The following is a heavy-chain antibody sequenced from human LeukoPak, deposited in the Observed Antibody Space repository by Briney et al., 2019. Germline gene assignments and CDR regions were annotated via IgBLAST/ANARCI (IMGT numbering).Heavy chain of an antibody. CDR2: IYWDDDK. CDR3: THAATFPYNYGPWVFDY. V-gene: IGHV2-5*02. J-gene: IGHJ4*02. CDR1: GFSLSTSGVG. Sequence: SGPTLVNPTQTLTLTCTFSGFSLSTSGVGVGWIRQPPGKALEWLAFIYWDDDKRYSPSLKSRLTITKDTSKNHVVLTLTNMDPVDTATYYCTHAATFPYNYGPWVFDYWGQGTLVTVSS. D-gene: IGHD5-18*01.